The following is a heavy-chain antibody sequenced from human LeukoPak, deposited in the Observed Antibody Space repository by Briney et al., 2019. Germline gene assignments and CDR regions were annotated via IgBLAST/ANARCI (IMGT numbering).Heavy chain of an antibody. Sequence: GGSLRLSCATSGFTFSSYWMSWVRQAPGKGLEWVANIKQDGSEKYYVDSVKGRFSISRDNAKKSLILQMNSLRAEDTAVYYCARDYYDRIGYPIPHYWGQGTLVTVSS. J-gene: IGHJ4*02. V-gene: IGHV3-7*01. D-gene: IGHD3-22*01. CDR2: IKQDGSEK. CDR3: ARDYYDRIGYPIPHY. CDR1: GFTFSSYW.